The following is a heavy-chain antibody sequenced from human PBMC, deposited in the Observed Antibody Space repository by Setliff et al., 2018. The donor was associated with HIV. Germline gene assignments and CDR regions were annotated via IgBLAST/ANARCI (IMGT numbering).Heavy chain of an antibody. Sequence: SETLSLTCTVSGGSISSYYWSWIRQPPGKGLEWIGHMYTSGSTTYNPSLKSRVTLSVDTSRNQFSLKPSSVTAADTAVYYCARAINKSSDIWGQGTMVTVSS. V-gene: IGHV4-4*08. CDR2: MYTSGST. CDR1: GGSISSYY. J-gene: IGHJ3*02. CDR3: ARAINKSSDI.